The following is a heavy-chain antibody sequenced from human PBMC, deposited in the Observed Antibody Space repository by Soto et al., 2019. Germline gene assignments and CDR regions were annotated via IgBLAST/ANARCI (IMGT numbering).Heavy chain of an antibody. CDR3: ARDPLGSGWCWVDY. CDR1: TFTSYA. D-gene: IGHD6-19*01. V-gene: IGHV1-3*01. CDR2: INAGNGNT. Sequence: TFTSYALHWVRQAPGQRLEWMGWINAGNGNTKYSQKFQGRVTITRDTSASTAYMELSSLRSEDTAVYYCARDPLGSGWCWVDYWGQGTLVTVSS. J-gene: IGHJ4*02.